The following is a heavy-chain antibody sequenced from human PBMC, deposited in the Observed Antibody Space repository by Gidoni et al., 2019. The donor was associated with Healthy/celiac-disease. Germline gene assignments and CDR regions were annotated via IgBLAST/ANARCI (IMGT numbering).Heavy chain of an antibody. V-gene: IGHV4-59*01. CDR3: ARFEYSSSSGSFDY. CDR2: IYYSGST. J-gene: IGHJ4*02. Sequence: GLVKPSETLSLTCTVSGGSISSYYWSWIRQPPGKGLEWIGYIYYSGSTNYNPSLKSRVTISVDTSKNQFSLKLSSVTAADTAVYYCARFEYSSSSGSFDYWGQGTLVTVSS. D-gene: IGHD6-6*01. CDR1: GGSISSYY.